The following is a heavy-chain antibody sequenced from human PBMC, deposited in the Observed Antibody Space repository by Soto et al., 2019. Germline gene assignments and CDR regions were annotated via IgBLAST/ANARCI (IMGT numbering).Heavy chain of an antibody. CDR3: AREWGYDSTDYYYAY. J-gene: IGHJ4*02. CDR2: IIPIFGTA. V-gene: IGHV1-69*01. CDR1: GGSFNRHT. D-gene: IGHD3-22*01. Sequence: QVQLVQSGAEVRKPGSSVRVSCKASGGSFNRHTISWVRQAPGQGLEWMGGIIPIFGTANHAQKFQGRVTIIADEYTSAVYMELSSLRSDETAIYYCAREWGYDSTDYYYAYWGQGTLVIVSS.